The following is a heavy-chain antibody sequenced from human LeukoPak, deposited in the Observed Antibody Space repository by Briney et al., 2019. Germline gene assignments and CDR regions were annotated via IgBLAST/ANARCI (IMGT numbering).Heavy chain of an antibody. J-gene: IGHJ4*02. CDR1: GFTFSSYE. CDR2: ISSSGSTI. D-gene: IGHD3-22*01. V-gene: IGHV3-48*03. CDR3: ARNVGSGYYYYFDY. Sequence: GGSLRLSCAASGFTFSSYEMNWVRQAPGKGLEGVSYISSSGSTIYYADSVKGRFTISRDNAKNSLYLQMNSLRAEDTALYYCARNVGSGYYYYFDYWGQGTLVTVSS.